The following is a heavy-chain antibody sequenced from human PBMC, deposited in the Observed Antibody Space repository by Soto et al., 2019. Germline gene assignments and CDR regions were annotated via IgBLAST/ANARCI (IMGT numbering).Heavy chain of an antibody. J-gene: IGHJ4*02. CDR3: ARAGAALVRGSIGGFDY. Sequence: QVHLQQWGAGLLKPSETLSLTCAVNGGAFNGYYWTWIRQSPGKGLQWIGEINHSGTVDYNPSLKSRVTFSIDTSKKPVSLTLTSVTAADTAVYYCARAGAALVRGSIGGFDYWGQGTLVTVSS. CDR2: INHSGTV. CDR1: GGAFNGYY. D-gene: IGHD3-10*01. V-gene: IGHV4-34*01.